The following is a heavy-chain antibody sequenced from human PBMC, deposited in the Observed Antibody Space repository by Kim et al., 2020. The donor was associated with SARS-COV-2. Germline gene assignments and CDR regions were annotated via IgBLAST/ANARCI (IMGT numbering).Heavy chain of an antibody. CDR2: ISSSSSTI. Sequence: GGSLRLSCAAAGFTFSSYSINWVRQAPGKGLAWVSYISSSSSTIYYADSVRGRYTISRDNAKNSLYLQMNSLRDEDTAVYYCERETPQGVEGWSAYGMDVWVQGTTVTVSS. CDR3: ERETPQGVEGWSAYGMDV. J-gene: IGHJ6*02. CDR1: GFTFSSYS. D-gene: IGHD6-19*01. V-gene: IGHV3-48*02.